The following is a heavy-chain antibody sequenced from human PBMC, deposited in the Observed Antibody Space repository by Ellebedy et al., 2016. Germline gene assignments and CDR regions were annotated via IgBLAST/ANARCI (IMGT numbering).Heavy chain of an antibody. J-gene: IGHJ4*02. V-gene: IGHV4-59*12. CDR2: IYHSGDT. CDR1: GGSINTFY. Sequence: SETLSLXXTVSRVSGGSINTFYWRWIRQPPGKGLEWIGHIYHSGDTDYNPSLKSRVTISLDTSKNRFSLKVSSVTAADTAVYYCARGGTYGSGSYIYYFDYWGQGTLVTVSS. D-gene: IGHD3-10*01. CDR3: ARGGTYGSGSYIYYFDY.